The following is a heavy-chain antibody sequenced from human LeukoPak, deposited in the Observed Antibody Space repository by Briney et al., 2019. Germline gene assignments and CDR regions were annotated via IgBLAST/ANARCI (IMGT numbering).Heavy chain of an antibody. V-gene: IGHV3-74*01. CDR1: GFSFTSYW. Sequence: GGSLRLSCAASGFSFTSYWMHWVRQAPGKGLVWVSCINLDGSGTTYADSVEGRFTISRDNAKNTLFLQMNSLRAEDTAVYYCSRAYDSGTYSSFDSWGQGTLVIVTS. CDR3: SRAYDSGTYSSFDS. CDR2: INLDGSGT. J-gene: IGHJ4*02. D-gene: IGHD3-10*01.